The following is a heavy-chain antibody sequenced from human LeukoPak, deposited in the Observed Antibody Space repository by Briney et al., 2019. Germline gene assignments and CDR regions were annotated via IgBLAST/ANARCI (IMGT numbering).Heavy chain of an antibody. D-gene: IGHD3-10*01. Sequence: PSETLSLTCTVSGGSISSSSYYWGWIRQPPGKGLEWIGSIYYSGSTYYNPSLKSRVTISVDTSKNQFSLKLSSVTAADTAVYYCARVGSYYGSGSDMADPWGQGTLVTVSS. V-gene: IGHV4-39*07. CDR1: GGSISSSSYY. J-gene: IGHJ5*02. CDR2: IYYSGST. CDR3: ARVGSYYGSGSDMADP.